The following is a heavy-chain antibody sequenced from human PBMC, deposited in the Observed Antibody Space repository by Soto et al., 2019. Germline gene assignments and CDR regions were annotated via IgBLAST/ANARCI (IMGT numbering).Heavy chain of an antibody. Sequence: ASVKVSCKASGYTFTSYGISWVRQAPGQGLEWMGWISAYNGNTNYAQKLQGRVTMTTDTSTSTAYMELRSLRSDDTAVYYCARGTTRRNGRFLEWYPSVGYYGMDVWGQGTTVTVSS. CDR1: GYTFTSYG. V-gene: IGHV1-18*01. D-gene: IGHD3-3*01. J-gene: IGHJ6*02. CDR3: ARGTTRRNGRFLEWYPSVGYYGMDV. CDR2: ISAYNGNT.